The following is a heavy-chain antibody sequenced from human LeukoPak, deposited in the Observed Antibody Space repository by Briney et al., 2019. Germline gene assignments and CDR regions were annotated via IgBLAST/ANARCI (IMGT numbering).Heavy chain of an antibody. CDR1: GYTFTSYG. J-gene: IGHJ4*02. D-gene: IGHD3-10*01. Sequence: ASVKVSCKASGYTFTSYGISWVRQAPGQGLEWMGWISAYNGNTNHAQKLQDRVTMTTGTSTSTAYMELRSLRSDDTAVYYCAREGSALRDLNYFDFWGQGTLVTVSS. CDR2: ISAYNGNT. V-gene: IGHV1-18*01. CDR3: AREGSALRDLNYFDF.